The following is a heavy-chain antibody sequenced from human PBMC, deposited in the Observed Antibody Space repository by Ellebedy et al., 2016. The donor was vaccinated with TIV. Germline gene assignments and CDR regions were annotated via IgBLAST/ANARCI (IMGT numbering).Heavy chain of an antibody. D-gene: IGHD2-15*01. J-gene: IGHJ6*02. V-gene: IGHV4-39*01. CDR3: ARGRIVVVVAGSYYYYGMDV. Sequence: SETLSLTXTVSGGSISSSSYYWGWIRQPPGKGLEWIGSIYYSGSTYYNPSLKSRVTISVDTSKNQFSLKLSSVTAADTAVYYCARGRIVVVVAGSYYYYGMDVWGQGTTVTVSS. CDR1: GGSISSSSYY. CDR2: IYYSGST.